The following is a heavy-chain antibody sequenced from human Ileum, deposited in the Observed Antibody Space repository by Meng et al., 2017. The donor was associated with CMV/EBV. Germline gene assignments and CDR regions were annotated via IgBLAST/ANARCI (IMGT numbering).Heavy chain of an antibody. V-gene: IGHV3-30*02. Sequence: EWGGAGGGVVRPGGCLSFPCAAAGFTFSAYGMHWIGQAPGKGLEWVAFIRYDGDNKYYADSVKGRFTISRDNFNNMLYLQMNSLRTEDTAVYYCTKDQVLLWGQGTLVTVSS. CDR3: TKDQVLL. J-gene: IGHJ4*02. D-gene: IGHD3-10*01. CDR1: GFTFSAYG. CDR2: IRYDGDNK.